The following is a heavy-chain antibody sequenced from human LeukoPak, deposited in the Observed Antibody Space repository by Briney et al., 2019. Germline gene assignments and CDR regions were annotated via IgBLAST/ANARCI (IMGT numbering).Heavy chain of an antibody. CDR2: IWYDGSNK. J-gene: IGHJ4*02. Sequence: PGRSLRLSCAASGFTFSSYGMHWVRQAPGKGLEWVAVIWYDGSNKYYADSVKGRSTISRDNSKNTLYLQMSSLRAEDTAVYYCARLVGWDFDYWGQGTLVTVSP. CDR1: GFTFSSYG. V-gene: IGHV3-33*01. CDR3: ARLVGWDFDY. D-gene: IGHD2-15*01.